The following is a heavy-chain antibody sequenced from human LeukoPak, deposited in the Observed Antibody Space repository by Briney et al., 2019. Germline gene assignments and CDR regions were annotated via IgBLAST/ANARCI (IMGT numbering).Heavy chain of an antibody. V-gene: IGHV3-23*01. J-gene: IGHJ5*02. D-gene: IGHD6-19*01. CDR3: ARDGGYTSAWS. CDR1: GFTFSSYG. Sequence: GGSLRLSCAASGFTFSSYGMSWVRQAPGKGLEWVSSIRGSGGNTYYADSVKGWFTISRDNSKSMLYLQINSLRVEDTAVYYCARDGGYTSAWSWGQGTLVTVSS. CDR2: IRGSGGNT.